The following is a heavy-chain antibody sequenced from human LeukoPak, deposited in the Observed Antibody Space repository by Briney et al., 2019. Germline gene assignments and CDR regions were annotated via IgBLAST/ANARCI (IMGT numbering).Heavy chain of an antibody. V-gene: IGHV4-59*01. Sequence: SQTLSLTCTVSGGSISSYYWSWIRQPPGKGLEWIGYIYYSGSTNYNPSLKSRVTISVDTSKNQFSLKLSSVTAADTAVYYCARDHRATPAGGAFDIWGQGTMVTVSS. CDR2: IYYSGST. CDR3: ARDHRATPAGGAFDI. J-gene: IGHJ3*02. CDR1: GGSISSYY. D-gene: IGHD1-26*01.